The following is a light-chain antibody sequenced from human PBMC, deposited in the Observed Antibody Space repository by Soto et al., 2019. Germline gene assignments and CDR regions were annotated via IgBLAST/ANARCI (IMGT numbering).Light chain of an antibody. Sequence: EIVLTQSPGTLSLSPGERATLSCRASQSVSSTYLAWYQHRPGQAPRLLIYGASSRATGIPDRFSVSGSGTDFTLIISRLEPEDVAVYYCQQYGNSYVGFGQGTKVEIK. CDR3: QQYGNSYVG. V-gene: IGKV3-20*01. J-gene: IGKJ1*01. CDR1: QSVSSTY. CDR2: GAS.